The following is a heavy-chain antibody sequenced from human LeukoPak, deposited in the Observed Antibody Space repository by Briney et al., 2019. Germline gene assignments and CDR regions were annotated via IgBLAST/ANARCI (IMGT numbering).Heavy chain of an antibody. D-gene: IGHD1-26*01. CDR1: GGSFSGYY. CDR2: INHSGST. V-gene: IGHV4-34*01. CDR3: ARTIDSGSSRYAFDI. Sequence: PSETLSLTCAVYGGSFSGYYWSWIRQPPGKGLELIGEINHSGSTNYNPSLKSRVTISVDMSKNQFYLKLSSVTAADTAVYYCARTIDSGSSRYAFDIWGQGTMVTVSS. J-gene: IGHJ3*02.